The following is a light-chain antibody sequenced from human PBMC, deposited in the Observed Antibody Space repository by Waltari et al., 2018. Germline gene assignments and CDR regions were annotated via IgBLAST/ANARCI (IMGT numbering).Light chain of an antibody. V-gene: IGKV1-39*01. Sequence: DIQMTQSPSSLSTSVGDRVTITCRASQSISNYLNWYQQKPGKAPKLLIYAGSTLQSGVPSRFSGSGSGTDFNLTISSLQPEDFVTYYCQQSYSTPRTFGQGTRLEIK. CDR2: AGS. CDR3: QQSYSTPRT. J-gene: IGKJ2*01. CDR1: QSISNY.